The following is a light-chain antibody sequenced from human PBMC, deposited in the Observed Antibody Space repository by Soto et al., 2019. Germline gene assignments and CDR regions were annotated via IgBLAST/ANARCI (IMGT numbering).Light chain of an antibody. CDR3: QQYNSYSPWT. V-gene: IGKV1-5*03. Sequence: IQMTQSPSTLSAXVGDRVTITCRASQSISSWLAWYQQKPGKAPKLLIYKASSLESGVPSRFSGSGSGTEFTLTISSLQPDGFATYYCQQYNSYSPWTFGQGTKVEIK. CDR1: QSISSW. J-gene: IGKJ1*01. CDR2: KAS.